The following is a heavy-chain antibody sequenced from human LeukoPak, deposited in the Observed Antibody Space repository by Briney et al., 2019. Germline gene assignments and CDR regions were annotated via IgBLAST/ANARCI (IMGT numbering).Heavy chain of an antibody. CDR3: ARVGDYALKD. CDR1: GGSITSYY. J-gene: IGHJ4*02. V-gene: IGHV4-4*07. D-gene: IGHD3-16*01. CDR2: IYNSGSI. Sequence: SETLSLTCTVSGGSITSYYWSWIRQPAGKGLEWIGRIYNSGSINYNPSLKSRVTMSVDASKNQFSLKLSSVTAADTAVYYCARVGDYALKDWGQGTLVTVSS.